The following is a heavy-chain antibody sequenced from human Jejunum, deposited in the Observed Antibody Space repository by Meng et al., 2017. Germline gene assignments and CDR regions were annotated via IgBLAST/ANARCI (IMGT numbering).Heavy chain of an antibody. CDR1: GYTFTSNG. V-gene: IGHV1-18*01. CDR3: AKDYYSDYVYDY. D-gene: IGHD4-11*01. J-gene: IGHJ4*02. Sequence: QLVQSGAEVKEAWASVKVSCKASGYTFTSNGIGWVRQAPGQGLEWMGWISGYNGDTNYARKFQGRVSMTTDTSTSTAYMELRSLISDDTAVYYCAKDYYSDYVYDYWGQGTLVTVSS. CDR2: ISGYNGDT.